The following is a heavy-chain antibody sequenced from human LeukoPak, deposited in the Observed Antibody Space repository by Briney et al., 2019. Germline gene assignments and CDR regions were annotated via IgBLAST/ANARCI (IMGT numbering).Heavy chain of an antibody. V-gene: IGHV1-18*01. D-gene: IGHD3-22*01. Sequence: GASVKVSCKASGYTFTIYDITWVRQAPGQGLEWMGWITTNKGNTNYAQKFQGRVTMTTDTSTSTAYMELRSLRSDDTAVYYCARVLGSRHYYESTGYLDYWGQGTLVTVSS. CDR2: ITTNKGNT. CDR1: GYTFTIYD. CDR3: ARVLGSRHYYESTGYLDY. J-gene: IGHJ4*02.